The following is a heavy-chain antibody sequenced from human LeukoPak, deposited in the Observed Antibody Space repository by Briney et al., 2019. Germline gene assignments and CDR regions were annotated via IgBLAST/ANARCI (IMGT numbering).Heavy chain of an antibody. CDR3: ARPSRSVSTAGAFDI. V-gene: IGHV4-59*01. CDR2: IYYSGGT. J-gene: IGHJ3*02. Sequence: ETLSLTCTVSGGSISNYFWSWIRQPPGKGLEWIGYIYYSGGTNYNPSLKSRVTISVDTSKNQFSLKLSSVTAADTAVYYCARPSRSVSTAGAFDIWGQGTMVTVSS. D-gene: IGHD5/OR15-5a*01. CDR1: GGSISNYF.